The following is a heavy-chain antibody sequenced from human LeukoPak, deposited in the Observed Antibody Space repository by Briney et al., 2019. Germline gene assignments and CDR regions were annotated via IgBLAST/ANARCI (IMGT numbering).Heavy chain of an antibody. CDR2: ISSGGGTI. D-gene: IGHD3-22*01. Sequence: PGGSLRLSCAASGFTFSVYEMNWVRQAPGKGLEWVSYISSGGGTIYYGGSVRGRFTISRDNAKNSLYLQMNGLRDEDTAVYYCTSTQLLLPYHWGQGTLVTVSS. J-gene: IGHJ5*02. V-gene: IGHV3-48*03. CDR1: GFTFSVYE. CDR3: TSTQLLLPYH.